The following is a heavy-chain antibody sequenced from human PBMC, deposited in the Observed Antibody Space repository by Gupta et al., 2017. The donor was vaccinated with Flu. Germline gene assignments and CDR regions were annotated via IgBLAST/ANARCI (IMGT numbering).Heavy chain of an antibody. J-gene: IGHJ4*02. CDR2: ISYDGSNK. D-gene: IGHD3-22*01. V-gene: IGHV3-30*18. CDR3: AKARGGLLLDY. Sequence: QVQLVESGGGVVQPGRSLRLSCAASGFTFSSYGMHWVRQAPGKGLEWVAVISYDGSNKYYADSVKGRFTISRDNSKNTLYLQMNSLRAEDTAVYYCAKARGGLLLDYWGQGTLVTVSS. CDR1: GFTFSSYG.